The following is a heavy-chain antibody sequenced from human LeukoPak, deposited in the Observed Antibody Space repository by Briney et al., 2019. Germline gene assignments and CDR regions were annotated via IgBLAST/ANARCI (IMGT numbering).Heavy chain of an antibody. CDR2: ISGSGTNT. V-gene: IGHV3-23*01. CDR1: GFSFSSYA. J-gene: IGHJ4*02. Sequence: GGSLRLSCAASGFSFSSYAMSWVRQARGKGLGCVAAISGSGTNTYYADSVQGRFTISRDNTKDTLYLQMNTLRAEDTAVYYCAKRPSTYCFEGGCYFNYWGQGTLVTVSS. CDR3: AKRPSTYCFEGGCYFNY. D-gene: IGHD3-9*01.